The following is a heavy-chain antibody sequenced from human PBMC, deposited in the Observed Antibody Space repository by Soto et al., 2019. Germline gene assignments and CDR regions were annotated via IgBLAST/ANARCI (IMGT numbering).Heavy chain of an antibody. V-gene: IGHV3-7*01. CDR1: GFTFSSYW. J-gene: IGHJ6*03. CDR3: AREGRVVPAAMGDYYYYYYMDV. D-gene: IGHD2-2*01. CDR2: IKQDGSEK. Sequence: EVQLVESGGGLVQPGGSLRLSCAASGFTFSSYWMSWVRQAPGKGLEWVANIKQDGSEKYYVDSVKGRFTISRDNAENSLYLQMNSLRAEDTAVYYCAREGRVVPAAMGDYYYYYYMDVWGKGTTVTVSS.